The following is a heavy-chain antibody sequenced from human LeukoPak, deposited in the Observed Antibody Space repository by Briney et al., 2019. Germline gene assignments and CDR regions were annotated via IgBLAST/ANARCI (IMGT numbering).Heavy chain of an antibody. V-gene: IGHV4-39*07. CDR2: IYYSGST. D-gene: IGHD5-12*01. J-gene: IGHJ4*02. CDR1: GGSISSSSYY. CDR3: ARGIVAGPDY. Sequence: SETLSLTCTVSGGSISSSSYYWGWIRQPPGKGLEWIGSIYYSGSTYYNPSLKSRVTISVDTSKNQFSLKLSSVTAADTAVYYCARGIVAGPDYWGQGTLVTVSS.